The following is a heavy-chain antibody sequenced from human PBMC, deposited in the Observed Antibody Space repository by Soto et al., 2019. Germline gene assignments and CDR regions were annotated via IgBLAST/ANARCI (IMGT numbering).Heavy chain of an antibody. Sequence: QVQLVQSGAEVKKPGASVKVSCKTSGYTFTDFAIHWVRQTPGQSLEWMGWINAGICNFRYSQKFQGRVSLTRDTSTSTVSMELRSLTSEDTAIYYCARPYCTNPDCLRPYDLYGLDVWGHGTTVIVS. D-gene: IGHD2-8*01. CDR3: ARPYCTNPDCLRPYDLYGLDV. CDR2: INAGICNF. J-gene: IGHJ6*02. CDR1: GYTFTDFA. V-gene: IGHV1-3*01.